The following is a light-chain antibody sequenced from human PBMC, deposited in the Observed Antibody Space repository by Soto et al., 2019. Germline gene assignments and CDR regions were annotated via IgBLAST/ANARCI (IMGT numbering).Light chain of an antibody. CDR2: EAS. V-gene: IGKV3-11*01. CDR3: QQRGNWPPLT. J-gene: IGKJ4*01. Sequence: EVVLTQSPATLSLSPGETATLSCRASRSVDSHLAWYQHKPGQAPRLLIFEASTRATGVPARFSGSGSGTHFTLTIISLEPEDFAVYYCQQRGNWPPLTFGGGNKVE. CDR1: RSVDSH.